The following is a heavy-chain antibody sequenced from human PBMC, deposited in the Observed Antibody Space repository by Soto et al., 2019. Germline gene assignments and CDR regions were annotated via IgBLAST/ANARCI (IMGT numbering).Heavy chain of an antibody. V-gene: IGHV4-34*01. D-gene: IGHD6-13*01. CDR3: ARCLGSSWYYYYYGMDV. Sequence: QVQLQQWGAGLLKPSETLSLTCAVYGGSFSGYYWSWIRQPPGKGLEWIGEINHSGSTNYNPSLKSRVTISVDTSKNQLSLKLSSVTAADTAVYYCARCLGSSWYYYYYGMDVWGQGTTVTVSS. J-gene: IGHJ6*02. CDR1: GGSFSGYY. CDR2: INHSGST.